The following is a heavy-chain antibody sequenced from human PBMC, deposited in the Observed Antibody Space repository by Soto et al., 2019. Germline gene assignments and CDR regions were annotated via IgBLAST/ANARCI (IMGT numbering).Heavy chain of an antibody. CDR3: ARGMYSSGWYYAFDI. Sequence: GGSLRLSCAASGFTFSSYWMHWVRQAPGKGLVWASRINSDGSSTSYADSVKGRFTISRDNAKNTLYLQMNSLRAEDTAVYYCARGMYSSGWYYAFDIWGQGTMVTVSS. D-gene: IGHD6-19*01. J-gene: IGHJ3*02. CDR1: GFTFSSYW. CDR2: INSDGSST. V-gene: IGHV3-74*01.